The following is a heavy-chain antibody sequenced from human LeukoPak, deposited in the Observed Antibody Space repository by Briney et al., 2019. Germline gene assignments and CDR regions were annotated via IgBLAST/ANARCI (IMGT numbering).Heavy chain of an antibody. Sequence: SETLSLTCAVSDYSISSAYYWGWIRQPAGKRLEWIGSIYHSGNTDYNPSLKSRVTISVDTSKNQFSLKLRSVTAADTAVYYCARDQAYCGGDCYFDFWGQGTLVTVSS. V-gene: IGHV4-38-2*02. CDR2: IYHSGNT. CDR3: ARDQAYCGGDCYFDF. J-gene: IGHJ4*02. D-gene: IGHD2-21*02. CDR1: DYSISSAYY.